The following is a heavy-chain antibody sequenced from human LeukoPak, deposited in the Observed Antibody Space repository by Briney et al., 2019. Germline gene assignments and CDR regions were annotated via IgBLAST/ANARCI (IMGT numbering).Heavy chain of an antibody. D-gene: IGHD1-1*01. V-gene: IGHV3-48*04. CDR3: ATDSPETAAFDY. J-gene: IGHJ4*02. Sequence: GGSLRLSCAASGFSFSTYSMNWVRQAPGKGLEWVSYIVGSSSTIYYADSVKGRFTISRDNAKNSLYLQMDSLRAEDTAVYYCATDSPETAAFDYWGQGTLVAVSS. CDR2: IVGSSSTI. CDR1: GFSFSTYS.